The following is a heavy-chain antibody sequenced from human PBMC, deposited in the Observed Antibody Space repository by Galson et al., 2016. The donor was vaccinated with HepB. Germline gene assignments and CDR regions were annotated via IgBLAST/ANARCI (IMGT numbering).Heavy chain of an antibody. Sequence: QSGAEVKKPGESLRISCKTSGYSFSNYWIAWVRQMPGKGLEWMRIIYSGDSDTRYSPSFQGKVTISADKSIRTSYLQWTRLKASDTAMYYFPRKRNFDTLYYGSYVWGQGTTVTVSS. CDR3: PRKRNFDTLYYGSYV. CDR2: IYSGDSDT. D-gene: IGHD3-22*01. CDR1: GYSFSNYW. V-gene: IGHV5-51*01. J-gene: IGHJ6*02.